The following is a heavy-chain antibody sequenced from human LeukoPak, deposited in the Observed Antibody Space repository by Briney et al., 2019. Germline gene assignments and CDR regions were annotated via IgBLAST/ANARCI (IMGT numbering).Heavy chain of an antibody. Sequence: SQTLSLTCTVSGGSISSGSYYWSWIRQPAGKGLEWIGRIYTSGSTNYNPSLKSRVTISVDTSKNQFSLKLSSVTAADTAVYYCAREGMVAYFDYWGQGTLVTASS. CDR1: GGSISSGSYY. CDR3: AREGMVAYFDY. J-gene: IGHJ4*02. D-gene: IGHD2-15*01. CDR2: IYTSGST. V-gene: IGHV4-61*02.